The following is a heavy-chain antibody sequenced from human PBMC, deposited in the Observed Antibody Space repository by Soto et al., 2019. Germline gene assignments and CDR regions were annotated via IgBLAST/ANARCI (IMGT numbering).Heavy chain of an antibody. D-gene: IGHD2-15*01. CDR3: ARHGLDCSGGSCYSETYYYYYYMDV. Sequence: PGESLKISCKGSGYSFTSYWIGWVRQMPGKGLEWMGIIYPGDSDTRYSPSFQGQVTISADKSISTAYLQWSSLKASDTAMYYCARHGLDCSGGSCYSETYYYYYYMDVWGKGTTVTVSS. J-gene: IGHJ6*03. CDR2: IYPGDSDT. CDR1: GYSFTSYW. V-gene: IGHV5-51*01.